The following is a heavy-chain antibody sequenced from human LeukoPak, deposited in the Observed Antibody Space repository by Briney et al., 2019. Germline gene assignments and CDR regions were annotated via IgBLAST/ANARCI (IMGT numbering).Heavy chain of an antibody. D-gene: IGHD6-19*01. Sequence: GGSLRLSCAASGFTFSSYAMTWVRQAPGKGLEWVSTISGSGGSTYYADSVKGRFTISRDNSKNTLYLQMNSPRADDTAVYYCAKDYSGWDEIYWGQGTLVTVSS. CDR2: ISGSGGST. V-gene: IGHV3-23*01. CDR1: GFTFSSYA. CDR3: AKDYSGWDEIY. J-gene: IGHJ4*02.